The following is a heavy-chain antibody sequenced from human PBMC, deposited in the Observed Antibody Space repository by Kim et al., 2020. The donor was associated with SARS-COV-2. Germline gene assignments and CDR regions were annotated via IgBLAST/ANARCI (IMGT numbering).Heavy chain of an antibody. CDR3: AEDRSGWYGLFDY. Sequence: AGTVQGRLTIPRDDSKNILYLEMNSLRAGDTAVYFCAEDRSGWYGLFDYWGQGSLVTVSS. V-gene: IGHV3-23*03. J-gene: IGHJ4*02. D-gene: IGHD6-19*01.